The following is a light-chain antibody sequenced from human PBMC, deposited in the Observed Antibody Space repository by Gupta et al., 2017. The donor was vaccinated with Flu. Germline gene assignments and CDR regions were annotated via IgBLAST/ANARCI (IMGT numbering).Light chain of an antibody. J-gene: IGKJ3*01. CDR3: MQGTHWRGFT. Sequence: CRSCQSLVTTGGITYLTWFHQRPGQSPRRLISKVSHRDSGVPDRFSGSGSGTDFTLRISRVEPEDVGIYYCMQGTHWRGFTFGPGTKVEIK. CDR2: KVS. V-gene: IGKV2-30*01. CDR1: QSLVTTGGITY.